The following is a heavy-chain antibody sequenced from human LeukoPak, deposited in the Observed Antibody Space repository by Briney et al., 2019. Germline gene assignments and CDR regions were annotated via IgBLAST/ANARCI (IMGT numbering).Heavy chain of an antibody. Sequence: GRCLRLSRALSRFTFSEHYISCVREAPGKGREWVSYISHTGTTMYYADSVKGRFTLSRNNAENSLYLQLNSLRAEDTAVYYCARDSTPSCYYGSGSQNWFDPWGQGTLVTVSS. CDR2: ISHTGTTM. J-gene: IGHJ5*02. V-gene: IGHV3-11*04. D-gene: IGHD3-10*01. CDR1: RFTFSEHY. CDR3: ARDSTPSCYYGSGSQNWFDP.